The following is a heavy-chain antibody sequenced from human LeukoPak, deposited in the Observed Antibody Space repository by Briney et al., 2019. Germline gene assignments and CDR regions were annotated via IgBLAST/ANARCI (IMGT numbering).Heavy chain of an antibody. V-gene: IGHV3-33*06. CDR3: AKGISIYSYFDN. D-gene: IGHD3-16*02. J-gene: IGHJ4*02. CDR2: IWYDGSNK. CDR1: GFTFSSYG. Sequence: GGSLRLSCAASGFTFSSYGMHWVRQAPGKGLEWVAVIWYDGSNKYYADSVKGRFTISSDNSKNTLYLQMNSLRAEDTAVYYCAKGISIYSYFDNWGQGTLVTVSS.